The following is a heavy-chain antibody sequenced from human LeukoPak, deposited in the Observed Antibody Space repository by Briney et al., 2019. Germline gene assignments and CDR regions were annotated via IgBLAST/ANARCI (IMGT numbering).Heavy chain of an antibody. Sequence: PSGTLSLTCAVSGGSISSSNWWSWVRQPPGKGLEWIGEIYHSGSTLYNPSLKSRVTISIDRSKNQFSLRLSSVTAADTAVYYCAADYGSGSYRFDYWGQGTLVTVSS. CDR2: IYHSGST. V-gene: IGHV4-4*02. D-gene: IGHD3-10*01. CDR1: GGSISSSNW. CDR3: AADYGSGSYRFDY. J-gene: IGHJ4*02.